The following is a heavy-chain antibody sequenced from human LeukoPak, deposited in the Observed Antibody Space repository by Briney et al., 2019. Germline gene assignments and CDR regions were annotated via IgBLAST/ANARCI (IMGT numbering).Heavy chain of an antibody. CDR1: GYTLTELS. Sequence: ASVKVSCKVSGYTLTELSMHWVRQAPGKGLEWMGGFDPEDGETIYAQKFQGRVTMTEDTSTDTAYMELSSLRSEDTAVCYCATSGGYSYGAGDYFDYWGQGTLVTVSS. J-gene: IGHJ4*02. V-gene: IGHV1-24*01. CDR2: FDPEDGET. CDR3: ATSGGYSYGAGDYFDY. D-gene: IGHD5-18*01.